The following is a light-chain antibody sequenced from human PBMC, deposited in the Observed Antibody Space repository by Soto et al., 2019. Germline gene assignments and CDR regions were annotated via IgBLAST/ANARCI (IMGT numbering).Light chain of an antibody. V-gene: IGLV2-14*01. Sequence: QSALTQPASVSGSPGQSITISCTGTSSDVGGYNYVSWYQQHPGKAPKLMIYDVSNRPSGVSNRFSGSKSGNTASLTISGLRAEDEADYYCSSYTSSSTLVVFGGGTKLTVI. J-gene: IGLJ2*01. CDR3: SSYTSSSTLVV. CDR2: DVS. CDR1: SSDVGGYNY.